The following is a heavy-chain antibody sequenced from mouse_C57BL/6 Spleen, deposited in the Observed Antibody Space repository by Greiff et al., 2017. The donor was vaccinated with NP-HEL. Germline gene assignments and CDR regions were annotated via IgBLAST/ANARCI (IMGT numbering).Heavy chain of an antibody. CDR1: GYTFTSYW. D-gene: IGHD1-1*01. V-gene: IGHV1-5*01. CDR2: IYPGNSDT. Sequence: EVQLQQSGTVLARPGASVKMSCKTSGYTFTSYWMHWVKQRPGQGLEWIGAIYPGNSDTSYNQKFKGKAKLTAVTSASTAYMELSSLTNEDSAVYYCTMDYYGSSYLFDYWGQGTTLTVSS. J-gene: IGHJ2*01. CDR3: TMDYYGSSYLFDY.